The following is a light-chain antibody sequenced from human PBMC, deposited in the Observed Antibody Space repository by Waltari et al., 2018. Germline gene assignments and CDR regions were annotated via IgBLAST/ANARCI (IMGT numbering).Light chain of an antibody. CDR2: SSN. J-gene: IGLJ3*02. V-gene: IGLV1-44*01. CDR3: ATWDYSLDGQV. CDR1: RSNIGAEV. Sequence: QSVLTQPPSASGTPGQRVTITCSGSRSNIGAEVVNRYQVLPGTAPKLPIYSSNQRPSGVPKRFSGSKSGTSASLVISGLQSEDEAEYYCATWDYSLDGQVFGGGTKLTVL.